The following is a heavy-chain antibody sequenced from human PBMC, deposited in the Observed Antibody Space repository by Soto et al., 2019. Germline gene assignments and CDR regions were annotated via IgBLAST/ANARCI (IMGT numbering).Heavy chain of an antibody. Sequence: QVQLQESGPGLVKPSQTLSLSCTVSGGSISSCGYYWSWICQHPVKGLEWIGYIYYSGSFYYKVSLKNRVTISVGTSKNQFSLKLSSVTAADTAVYYCARAIGGYGSVSDQSWGPGTLVTVSS. J-gene: IGHJ5*02. D-gene: IGHD3-10*01. CDR2: IYYSGSF. CDR1: GGSISSCGYY. CDR3: ARAIGGYGSVSDQS. V-gene: IGHV4-31*03.